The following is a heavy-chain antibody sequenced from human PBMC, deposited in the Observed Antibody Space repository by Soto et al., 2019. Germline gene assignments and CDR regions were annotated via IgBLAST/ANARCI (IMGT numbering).Heavy chain of an antibody. CDR2: IYYSGST. CDR1: GGSISSGDYY. J-gene: IGHJ4*02. V-gene: IGHV4-30-4*01. D-gene: IGHD1-26*01. CDR3: ARAYYGPYYFDS. Sequence: SETLSLTCTVSGGSISSGDYYWSWIRQPPGKGLEWIGYIYYSGSTYYNPSLKSRVSISVDTSKNQFSLKLSSVTAADAAVYYCARAYYGPYYFDSWGQGALVTVSS.